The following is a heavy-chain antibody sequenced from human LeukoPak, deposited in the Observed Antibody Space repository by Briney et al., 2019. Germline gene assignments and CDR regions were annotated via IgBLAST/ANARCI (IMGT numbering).Heavy chain of an antibody. V-gene: IGHV4-34*01. J-gene: IGHJ4*02. Sequence: PSETLSLTCAVYGGSFSGYYWSWIRQPPGKGLEWIGEINHSGSTNYNPSLKSRVTISVDTSKNQFSLKLSSVTAADTALYYCARERWLQPYFDYWGQGTLVTVSS. CDR3: ARERWLQPYFDY. CDR1: GGSFSGYY. D-gene: IGHD5-24*01. CDR2: INHSGST.